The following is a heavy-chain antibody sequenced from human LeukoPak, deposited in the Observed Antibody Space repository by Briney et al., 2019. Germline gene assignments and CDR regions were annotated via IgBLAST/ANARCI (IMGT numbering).Heavy chain of an antibody. D-gene: IGHD3-22*01. Sequence: PSETLSLTCTVSGGSISSYYWSWIRQPPGKGLEWIGYIYYSGSTNYNPSLKSRVTISVDTSKNQFSLKLSSVTAADTAVYYCARHTYYYDSSGYYTPYYFDYWGQGTLVTVSS. CDR3: ARHTYYYDSSGYYTPYYFDY. J-gene: IGHJ4*02. CDR2: IYYSGST. V-gene: IGHV4-59*01. CDR1: GGSISSYY.